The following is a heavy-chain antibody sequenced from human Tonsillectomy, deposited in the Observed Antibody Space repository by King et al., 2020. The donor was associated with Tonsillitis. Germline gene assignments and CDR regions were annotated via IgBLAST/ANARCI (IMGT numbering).Heavy chain of an antibody. Sequence: QLVQSGAEVKKPGSSVKVSCKASGGPFSRYAISWVRQAPGQGLEWMGRIIRILDKANYAQKFQGRVTITADKSTSTVYMELSSLRSEDTAVYYCAGLSGYSSRWDWYFDLWGRGTLVTVSS. D-gene: IGHD6-13*01. J-gene: IGHJ2*01. CDR2: IIRILDKA. CDR1: GGPFSRYA. CDR3: AGLSGYSSRWDWYFDL. V-gene: IGHV1-69*09.